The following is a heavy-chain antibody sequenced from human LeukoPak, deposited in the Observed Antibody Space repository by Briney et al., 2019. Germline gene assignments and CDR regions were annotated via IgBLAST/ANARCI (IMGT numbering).Heavy chain of an antibody. CDR1: GGSISSGSYY. J-gene: IGHJ4*02. CDR3: ARERHYDILTGYYYFDY. D-gene: IGHD3-9*01. Sequence: KPSETLSLTCTVSGGSISSGSYYWSWIRQPAGKGLEWIGRIYTSGSTNYNPSLKSRVTISVDTSKNQFSLKLSSVTAADTAVYYCARERHYDILTGYYYFDYWGQGTLVTVSS. V-gene: IGHV4-61*02. CDR2: IYTSGST.